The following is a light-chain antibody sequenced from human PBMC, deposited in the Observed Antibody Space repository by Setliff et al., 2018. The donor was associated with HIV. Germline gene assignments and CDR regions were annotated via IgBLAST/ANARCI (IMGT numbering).Light chain of an antibody. V-gene: IGLV2-14*01. CDR2: EVS. J-gene: IGLJ1*01. CDR3: SSYSSSSTPYV. CDR1: SSDVGGYNY. Sequence: QSALTQPASVSGSPGQSITIFCIGTSSDVGGYNYVSWYQQYPGKAPKLMIYEVSNRPSGVSNRFSASKSGNTASLTISGLQAEDEADYYCSSYSSSSTPYVFGTGTKVTVL.